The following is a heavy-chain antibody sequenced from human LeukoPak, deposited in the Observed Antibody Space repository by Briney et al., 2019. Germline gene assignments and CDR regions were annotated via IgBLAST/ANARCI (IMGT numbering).Heavy chain of an antibody. J-gene: IGHJ4*02. CDR1: GGSISSYY. CDR3: AGQSYYYDSSGYYFRVIDY. Sequence: SETLSLTCTVSGGSISSYYWSWIRQPAGKGLEWIGRIYTSGSTNYNPSLKSRVTMSVDTSKNQFSLKLSSVTAADTAVYYCAGQSYYYDSSGYYFRVIDYWGRGTLVTVSS. CDR2: IYTSGST. V-gene: IGHV4-4*07. D-gene: IGHD3-22*01.